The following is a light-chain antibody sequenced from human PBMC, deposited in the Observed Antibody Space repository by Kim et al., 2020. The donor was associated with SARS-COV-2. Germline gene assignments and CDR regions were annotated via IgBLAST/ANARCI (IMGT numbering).Light chain of an antibody. J-gene: IGLJ1*01. V-gene: IGLV3-25*03. Sequence: VSPGQTTMITCSGDALPKKRTYWYKQKSGQAPLLLIYKDSERPSGIPGRFSGSSSGTTVTLTISGVQAEDDADYYCQSADGSGTYVFGTGTKVTVL. CDR1: ALPKKR. CDR2: KDS. CDR3: QSADGSGTYV.